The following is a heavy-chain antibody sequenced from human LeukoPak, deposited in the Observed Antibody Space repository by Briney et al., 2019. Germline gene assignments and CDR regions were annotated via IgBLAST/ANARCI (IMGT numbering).Heavy chain of an antibody. J-gene: IGHJ4*02. D-gene: IGHD3-16*01. CDR3: ARGGGRKGPIDY. Sequence: PSEPLSLTCAVYGGPLSGYYWSWLRQPPGKGLEWIGELNHSESTNYNPSLKSRVTISVDTSKIQFSLKLSSVTAADTAVYYCARGGGRKGPIDYWGQGTLVTVSS. V-gene: IGHV4-34*01. CDR1: GGPLSGYY. CDR2: LNHSEST.